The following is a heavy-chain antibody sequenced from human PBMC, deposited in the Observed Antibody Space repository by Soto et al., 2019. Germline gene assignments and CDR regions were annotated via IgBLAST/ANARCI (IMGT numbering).Heavy chain of an antibody. D-gene: IGHD3-16*01. Sequence: GVSVKVSCKVSGYTLTELSMHWVRQAPGKGLEWMGGFDPEDGETIYAQKFQGRVTMTEDTSTDTAYMELSSLRSEDTAVYYCATTKLIWVPRMDVWGQGTTVTVSS. CDR2: FDPEDGET. V-gene: IGHV1-24*01. J-gene: IGHJ6*02. CDR1: GYTLTELS. CDR3: ATTKLIWVPRMDV.